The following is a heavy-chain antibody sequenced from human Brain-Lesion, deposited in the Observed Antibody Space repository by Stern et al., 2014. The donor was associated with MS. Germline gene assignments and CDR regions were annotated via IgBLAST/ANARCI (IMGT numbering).Heavy chain of an antibody. CDR2: SDHSGST. V-gene: IGHV4-4*02. CDR1: GGSISSSNW. CDR3: ARFPASRPHVFDS. Sequence: VQLVESGPGLVKPSGTLSLTCAVSGGSISSSNWWSWVRQSPGKGLEWIGESDHSGSTIYNPSLKSRVTVSVDKSKNRFFPNLRSGTAADTAVYFCARFPASRPHVFDSWGQGTLVTVSS. J-gene: IGHJ4*02. D-gene: IGHD6-13*01.